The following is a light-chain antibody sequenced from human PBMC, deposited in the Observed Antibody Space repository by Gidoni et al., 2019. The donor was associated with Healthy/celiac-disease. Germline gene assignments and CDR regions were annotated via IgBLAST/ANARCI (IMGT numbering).Light chain of an antibody. Sequence: EIVLTQSPGTLSLSPGERATLSCRASQSVSSSYLAWYQQTPGQAPRLLIYGASSRATGIPDRFSGSGSGTDFTHTISRLEPEDFAVYYCQQYGSSPFTFGGGTKVEIK. CDR1: QSVSSSY. J-gene: IGKJ4*01. CDR3: QQYGSSPFT. CDR2: GAS. V-gene: IGKV3-20*01.